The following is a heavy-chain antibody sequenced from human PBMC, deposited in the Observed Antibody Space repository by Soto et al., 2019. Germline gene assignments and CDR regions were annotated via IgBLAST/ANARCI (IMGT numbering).Heavy chain of an antibody. CDR1: GFTFSNYW. CDR2: VNNDGSGT. V-gene: IGHV3-74*01. J-gene: IGHJ3*02. D-gene: IGHD2-8*01. Sequence: EVQVVESGGGLVQPGGSLRLSCATSGFTFSNYWMHWVRQAPGKGLVWVSRVNNDGSGTIYADSVKGRFTIARDNAKNTVYLEMNSLRAEEAGVYFCTRGGFMHAFDMWGQGTRVTVSS. CDR3: TRGGFMHAFDM.